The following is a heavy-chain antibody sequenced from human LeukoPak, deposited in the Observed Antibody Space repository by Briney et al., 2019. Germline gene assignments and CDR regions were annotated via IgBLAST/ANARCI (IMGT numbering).Heavy chain of an antibody. CDR2: IYYSGST. J-gene: IGHJ5*02. V-gene: IGHV4-31*03. Sequence: PSETLSLTCTVSGGSISSGGYYWSWIRQHPGKGLEWIGYIYYSGSTYYNPSLKSRVTISVDRSKNQFSLELTSVTAADTAVYYCVRGTLKNWFDPWGQGTLVTVSS. CDR3: VRGTLKNWFDP. CDR1: GGSISSGGYY.